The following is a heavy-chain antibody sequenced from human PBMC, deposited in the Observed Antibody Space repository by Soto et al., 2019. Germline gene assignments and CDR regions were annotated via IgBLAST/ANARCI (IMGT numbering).Heavy chain of an antibody. CDR1: GFTFDDYA. CDR3: AKDISYSGSYYYFDY. Sequence: EVQLVESGGGLVQPGRSLRLSCAASGFTFDDYAMHWVRRAPGKGLEWVSGISWNSGSIGYVDSVKGRFTISRDNAKNSLYLQMNSLRAEDTALYYCAKDISYSGSYYYFDYWGQGTLVTVSS. D-gene: IGHD1-26*01. CDR2: ISWNSGSI. J-gene: IGHJ4*02. V-gene: IGHV3-9*01.